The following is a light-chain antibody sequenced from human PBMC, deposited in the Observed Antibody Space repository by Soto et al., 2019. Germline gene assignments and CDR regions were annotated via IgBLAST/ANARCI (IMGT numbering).Light chain of an antibody. Sequence: IVLTQSPATLSLSPGERATLSCRASQSIYSYLAWYQHKPGQAPRLLIHDASHRATGIPARFSGSGSGTDFTLTISSLEPEDFAVYYCQQRSNWPTFGQGTKVEIK. CDR1: QSIYSY. V-gene: IGKV3-11*01. CDR2: DAS. CDR3: QQRSNWPT. J-gene: IGKJ1*01.